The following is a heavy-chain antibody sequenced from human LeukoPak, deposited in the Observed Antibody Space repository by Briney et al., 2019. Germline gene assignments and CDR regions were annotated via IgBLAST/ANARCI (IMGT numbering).Heavy chain of an antibody. V-gene: IGHV1-3*01. D-gene: IGHD3-10*01. Sequence: ATVKVSCKASGYVFTAYTMHWVRQAPGQGLEWMGWIHAGNGNTEFSQKFQGRVTITRDTSASTVYMELSSLRSEDTAVYYCARDYFGSGSLTYNWFDPWGQGTLVTVSS. CDR3: ARDYFGSGSLTYNWFDP. CDR2: IHAGNGNT. J-gene: IGHJ5*02. CDR1: GYVFTAYT.